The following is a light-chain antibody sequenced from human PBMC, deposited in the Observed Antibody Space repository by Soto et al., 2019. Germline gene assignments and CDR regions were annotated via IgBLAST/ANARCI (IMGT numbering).Light chain of an antibody. V-gene: IGKV1-39*01. CDR3: QQSRT. CDR2: AAS. Sequence: DIQMTQSPSSLSASVGDRVTITCRTSQSISSYLNWYQQKPGKAPKLLIFAASTLQSGVPSRFSGSGSGTDFTLTISSLQPEDFATYYCQQSRTFGQGTKVEIK. J-gene: IGKJ1*01. CDR1: QSISSY.